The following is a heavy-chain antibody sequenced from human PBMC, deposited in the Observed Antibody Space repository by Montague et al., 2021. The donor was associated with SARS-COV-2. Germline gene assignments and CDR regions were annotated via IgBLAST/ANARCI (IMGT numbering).Heavy chain of an antibody. CDR3: ARVAELDVFSVYYYGLDV. D-gene: IGHD5/OR15-5a*01. CDR1: DGSFSGHSGYY. V-gene: IGHV4-34*01. J-gene: IGHJ6*02. CDR2: INHSGNT. Sequence: SETLSLTCAVYDGSFSGHSGYYWTWIRQPPGKGLEWIGEINHSGNTNYNPSLKSRVTISVDTSKNQFSLNLRSVTTADTAVYYCARVAELDVFSVYYYGLDVWGQGTTVTVSS.